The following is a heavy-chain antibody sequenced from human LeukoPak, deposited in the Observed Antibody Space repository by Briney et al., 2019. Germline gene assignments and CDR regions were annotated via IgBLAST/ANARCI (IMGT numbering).Heavy chain of an antibody. CDR3: ARLRFSKGTDVDY. CDR2: IYYSGST. CDR1: GGSISSYY. D-gene: IGHD2-8*02. V-gene: IGHV4-39*01. J-gene: IGHJ4*02. Sequence: PSETLSLTCTVSGGSISSYYWGWIRQPPGKGLEWIGSIYYSGSTYYNPSLKSRVTISVDTSKNQFSLKLSSVTAADTAVYYCARLRFSKGTDVDYWGQGTLVTVSS.